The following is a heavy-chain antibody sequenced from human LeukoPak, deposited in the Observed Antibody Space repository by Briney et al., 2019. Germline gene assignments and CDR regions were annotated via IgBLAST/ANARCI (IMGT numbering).Heavy chain of an antibody. CDR1: GYSISSGYY. CDR2: IFHSGST. D-gene: IGHD3-10*01. V-gene: IGHV4-38-2*01. Sequence: SETLSLTCAVSGYSISSGYYWGWIRQPPGKGLEWIGSIFHSGSTYYNPSLKSRANMSVDTSKNQISLKLSSVTAADTAVYYCARASGSYGSGSYYYYGMDVWGKGTTVTVSS. CDR3: ARASGSYGSGSYYYYGMDV. J-gene: IGHJ6*04.